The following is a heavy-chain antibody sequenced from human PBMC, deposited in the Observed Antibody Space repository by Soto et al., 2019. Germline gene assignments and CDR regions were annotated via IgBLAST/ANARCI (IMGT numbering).Heavy chain of an antibody. Sequence: GGSLRLSCAASGFTFSSYAMSWVRQAPGKGLEWVSAISGSGGSTYYADSVKGRFTISRDNSKNTLYLQMNSLRAEDTAVYYCAKDLIFGSGEEFGQFDYWGQGTLVTVSS. J-gene: IGHJ4*02. CDR1: GFTFSSYA. D-gene: IGHD3-3*01. CDR2: ISGSGGST. CDR3: AKDLIFGSGEEFGQFDY. V-gene: IGHV3-23*01.